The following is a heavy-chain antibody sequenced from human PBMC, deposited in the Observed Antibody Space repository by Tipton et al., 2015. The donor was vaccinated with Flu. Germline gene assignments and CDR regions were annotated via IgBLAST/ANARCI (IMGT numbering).Heavy chain of an antibody. V-gene: IGHV4-38-2*01. J-gene: IGHJ4*02. Sequence: TLSLTCSVSGDSIGSDYYWGWIRQPPGKGLEWLGNIHRSGNTYYNSSLKSRVTISLDKSKNQFSLRLVSMTATDTAVYYCARKTLPVAGYFDYWGQGTPVTVSS. CDR3: ARKTLPVAGYFDY. D-gene: IGHD6-19*01. CDR2: IHRSGNT. CDR1: GDSIGSDYY.